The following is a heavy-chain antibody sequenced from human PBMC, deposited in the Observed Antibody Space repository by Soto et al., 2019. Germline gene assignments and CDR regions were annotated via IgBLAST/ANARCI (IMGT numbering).Heavy chain of an antibody. CDR3: AREETAWPLAYGLDV. V-gene: IGHV3-21*01. CDR1: GFTFSGYS. CDR2: ISTRSDI. J-gene: IGHJ6*02. Sequence: KPGGSLRLSCAASGFTFSGYSMNWVRQAPGKGLEWVASISTRSDIYHADSVKGRFTISRDNAKNSVSLQMNSLRAEDTAVYYCAREETAWPLAYGLDVWGQGTTVTVSS. D-gene: IGHD2-21*02.